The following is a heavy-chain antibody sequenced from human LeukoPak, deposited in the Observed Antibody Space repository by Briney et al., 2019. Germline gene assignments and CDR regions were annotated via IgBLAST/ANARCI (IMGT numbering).Heavy chain of an antibody. V-gene: IGHV3-48*03. Sequence: PGGSLRLSCAASGFTFSSFEMNWVRQAPGKGLEWVSYISSSGSTIYYADSVKGRFTISRDNSKNTLYLQMNSLRAEDTAVYYCAREWQQLERGAFDIWGQGTMVTVSS. J-gene: IGHJ3*02. CDR1: GFTFSSFE. CDR2: ISSSGSTI. D-gene: IGHD6-13*01. CDR3: AREWQQLERGAFDI.